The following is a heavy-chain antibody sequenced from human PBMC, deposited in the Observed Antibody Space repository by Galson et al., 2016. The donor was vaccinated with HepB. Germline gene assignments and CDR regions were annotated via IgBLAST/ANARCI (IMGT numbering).Heavy chain of an antibody. D-gene: IGHD3-10*01. Sequence: SLRLSCAASGFTFSRYAMSWVRQAPGKGLEWVSTISGNGGSTYYADSVKGRFTISTDNSKNTLYLQMNGLRADDTAVYYCAKIIMVQGGFYFYGMNVCGQGTTVTVSS. CDR1: GFTFSRYA. CDR2: ISGNGGST. V-gene: IGHV3-23*01. J-gene: IGHJ6*02. CDR3: AKIIMVQGGFYFYGMNV.